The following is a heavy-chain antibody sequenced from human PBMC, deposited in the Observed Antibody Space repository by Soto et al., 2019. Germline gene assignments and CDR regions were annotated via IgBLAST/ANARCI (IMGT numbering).Heavy chain of an antibody. CDR3: ARRMGVGYCSSTSCLWGMDV. D-gene: IGHD2-2*01. Sequence: PSQTLSRTCAIFVDSVSSNSAAWNCIRQSPSRGLEWLGRTDYRSKWYNDYAVSVKSRITINPDTSKNQFSLQLNSVTPEDTAVYYCARRMGVGYCSSTSCLWGMDVWAQGTTVTVS. V-gene: IGHV6-1*01. J-gene: IGHJ6*02. CDR2: TDYRSKWYN. CDR1: VDSVSSNSAA.